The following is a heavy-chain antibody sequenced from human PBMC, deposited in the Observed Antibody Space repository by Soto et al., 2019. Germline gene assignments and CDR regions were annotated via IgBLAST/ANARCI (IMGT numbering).Heavy chain of an antibody. CDR2: IWYDGSNK. Sequence: GGSLRLSCASSGFTFSSYGMHWVRQAPGKGLEWVAVIWYDGSNKYYADSVKGRFTISRDNSKNTLYLQMNSLRAEDTAVYYCARDPLLAYCGGDCYSGGSYFDYWGQGTLVTVSS. V-gene: IGHV3-33*01. CDR3: ARDPLLAYCGGDCYSGGSYFDY. CDR1: GFTFSSYG. J-gene: IGHJ4*02. D-gene: IGHD2-21*02.